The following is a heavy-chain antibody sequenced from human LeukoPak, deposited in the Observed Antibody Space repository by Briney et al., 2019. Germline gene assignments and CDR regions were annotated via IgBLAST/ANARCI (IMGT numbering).Heavy chain of an antibody. J-gene: IGHJ3*02. D-gene: IGHD6-6*01. V-gene: IGHV4-59*01. CDR1: GGSISSYY. CDR2: IYYSGST. Sequence: PSETLSLTCTVSGGSISSYYWSWIRQPPGKGLEWVGYIYYSGSTNYNPSLKRRVTISVDTSKNQFSLKLSSVTAADTAVYYCARVGYSSSSGAFDIWGQGTMVTVSS. CDR3: ARVGYSSSSGAFDI.